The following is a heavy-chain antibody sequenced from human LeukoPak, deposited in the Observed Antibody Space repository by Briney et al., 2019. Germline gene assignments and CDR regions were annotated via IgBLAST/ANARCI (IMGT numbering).Heavy chain of an antibody. D-gene: IGHD6-19*01. Sequence: GGSLRLSCAASGFTFSTYGIHWVRQAPGKGLEWVAFIRYDGSNKYYADSVKGRFTISRDNSKNTLYLQMNSLRAEDTAVYYCAKDSRYGSGWYYFDYWGQGTLVTVSS. CDR2: IRYDGSNK. J-gene: IGHJ4*02. CDR1: GFTFSTYG. CDR3: AKDSRYGSGWYYFDY. V-gene: IGHV3-30*02.